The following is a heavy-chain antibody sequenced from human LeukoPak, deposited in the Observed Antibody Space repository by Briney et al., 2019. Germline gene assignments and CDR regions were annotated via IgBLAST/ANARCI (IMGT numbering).Heavy chain of an antibody. D-gene: IGHD3-10*01. CDR3: VRVGPGGYYNDDAFDI. V-gene: IGHV1-2*06. CDR1: GYTFTGYY. CDR2: INPNSGGT. J-gene: IGHJ3*02. Sequence: ASVKVSCKASGYTFTGYYMHWVRQAPGQGLEWMGRINPNSGGTNYAQKFQGRVTMTRDTSISTAYMELSRLRSDDTAVYYCVRVGPGGYYNDDAFDIWGQGTMVTVSS.